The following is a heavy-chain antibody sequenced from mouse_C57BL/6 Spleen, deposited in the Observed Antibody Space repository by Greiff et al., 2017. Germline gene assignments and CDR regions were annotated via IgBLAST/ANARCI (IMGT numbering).Heavy chain of an antibody. D-gene: IGHD4-1*01. CDR2: ISSGSSTI. V-gene: IGHV5-17*01. CDR3: AGLGRAY. J-gene: IGHJ3*01. CDR1: GFTFSDYG. Sequence: EVQLQESGGGLVKPGGSLKLSCAASGFTFSDYGMHWVRQAPEKGLEWVAYISSGSSTIYYADTVKGRFTISRDNAKNTLFLQMTSLRSEDTAMYYCAGLGRAYWGQGTLVTVSA.